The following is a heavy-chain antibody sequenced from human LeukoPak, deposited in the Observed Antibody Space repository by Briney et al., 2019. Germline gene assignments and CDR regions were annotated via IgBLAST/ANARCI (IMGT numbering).Heavy chain of an antibody. CDR3: ARGRHSYGSNYFDY. J-gene: IGHJ4*02. CDR1: GFTVSSNY. Sequence: GGSLRLSCAASGFTVSSNYMSWVRQAPGKGLDWVSVIYSGGSTYYADSVKGRFTISRDNSKNTLYLQMNSLRAEDTAVYYCARGRHSYGSNYFDYWGQGTLVTVSS. V-gene: IGHV3-53*01. D-gene: IGHD5-18*01. CDR2: IYSGGST.